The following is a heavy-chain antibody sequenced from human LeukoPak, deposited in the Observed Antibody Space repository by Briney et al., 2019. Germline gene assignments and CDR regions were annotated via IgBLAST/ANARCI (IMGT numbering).Heavy chain of an antibody. D-gene: IGHD6-19*01. CDR2: INGHGGRK. Sequence: GGSLRLSCAASGFTFDDYAMHWVRQVPWKALEWVSLINGHGGRKYYADSVKGRFTISRDNAKDALHLQMDNLRAEDTAVYYCARARWSSTGWFLGYWGQGTLVTVSS. V-gene: IGHV3-43*02. J-gene: IGHJ4*02. CDR1: GFTFDDYA. CDR3: ARARWSSTGWFLGY.